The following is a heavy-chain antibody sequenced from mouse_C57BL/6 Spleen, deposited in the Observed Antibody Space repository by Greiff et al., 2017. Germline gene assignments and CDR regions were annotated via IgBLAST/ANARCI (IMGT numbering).Heavy chain of an antibody. D-gene: IGHD1-1*01. CDR1: GYSITSGYY. Sequence: EVQVVESGPGLVKPSQSLSLTCSVTGYSITSGYYWNWIRQFPGNKLEWMGYISYDGSNNYNPSLKNRISITRDTSKNQFFLKLNSVTTEDTATYYCARRGYYGSNYFDYWGQGTTLTVSS. CDR3: ARRGYYGSNYFDY. J-gene: IGHJ2*01. V-gene: IGHV3-6*01. CDR2: ISYDGSN.